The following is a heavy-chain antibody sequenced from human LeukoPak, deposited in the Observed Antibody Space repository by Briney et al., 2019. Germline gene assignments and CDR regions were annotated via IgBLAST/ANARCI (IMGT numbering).Heavy chain of an antibody. Sequence: GASVKVSCKASGYTFTSYGISWVRQAPGQGLEWMGWISAYNGNTNYAQKLQGRVTMTTDTSTSTAYMELRSLRSDDTAMYYCARDVQYSNYGNWFDPWGQGTLVTVSS. CDR3: ARDVQYSNYGNWFDP. V-gene: IGHV1-18*01. CDR1: GYTFTSYG. D-gene: IGHD4-11*01. J-gene: IGHJ5*02. CDR2: ISAYNGNT.